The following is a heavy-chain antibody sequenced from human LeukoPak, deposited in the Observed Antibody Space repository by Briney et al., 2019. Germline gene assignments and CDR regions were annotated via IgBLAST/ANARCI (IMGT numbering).Heavy chain of an antibody. V-gene: IGHV3-23*01. Sequence: GGSLRLSCAASGFTASNYGMSWVRQAHGKGLEWVSSISGSDGGTYYADSVKGRFTLSRDNSKNTLYLQVSSLTAEDTAVYYCAKGSSSWARYFDYWGQGTLVTVSS. CDR1: GFTASNYG. CDR2: ISGSDGGT. J-gene: IGHJ4*02. CDR3: AKGSSSWARYFDY. D-gene: IGHD6-13*01.